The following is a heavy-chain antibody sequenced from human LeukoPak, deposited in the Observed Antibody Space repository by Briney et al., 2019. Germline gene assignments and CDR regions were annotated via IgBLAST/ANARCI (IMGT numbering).Heavy chain of an antibody. CDR2: IYYSGST. V-gene: IGHV4-39*01. Sequence: SETLSLTCTVSGGSISSSSYCWGWIRQPPGKGLEWIGSIYYSGSTYYNPSLKSRVTISVDTSKNQFSLKLSSVTAADTAVYYCGRSATIDFDYWGQGTLVTVSS. CDR1: GGSISSSSYC. D-gene: IGHD1-26*01. CDR3: GRSATIDFDY. J-gene: IGHJ4*02.